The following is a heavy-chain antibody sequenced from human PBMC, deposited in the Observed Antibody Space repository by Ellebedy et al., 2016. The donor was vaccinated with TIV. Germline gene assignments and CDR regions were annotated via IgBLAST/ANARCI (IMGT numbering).Heavy chain of an antibody. CDR1: GFIFSNYS. D-gene: IGHD5-24*01. CDR3: VRDGDGYNFDY. V-gene: IGHV3-74*01. J-gene: IGHJ4*02. Sequence: GESLKISCGASGFIFSNYSMHWVRQAPGKGLVWVSRIYRDGSGTDYADSVKGRFTFSRDNTRNTLYLQMNRLRVEDTAVYYCVRDGDGYNFDYWGQGALVTVSS. CDR2: IYRDGSGT.